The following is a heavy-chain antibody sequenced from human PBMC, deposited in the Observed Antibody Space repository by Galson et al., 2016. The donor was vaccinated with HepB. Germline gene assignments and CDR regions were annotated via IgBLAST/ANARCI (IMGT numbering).Heavy chain of an antibody. D-gene: IGHD1-26*01. V-gene: IGHV3-53*01. CDR1: GFTVSTNY. CDR2: IYSGGST. J-gene: IGHJ4*03. CDR3: ARGGVGATTSERRQYFDY. Sequence: SLRLSCAASGFTVSTNYMIWVRQAPGKGLEWVSSIYSGGSTYYADSVKGRFTISRDNSKNTVYLQMNSLRAEDTAVYYCARGGVGATTSERRQYFDYWGKGSTVTVSS.